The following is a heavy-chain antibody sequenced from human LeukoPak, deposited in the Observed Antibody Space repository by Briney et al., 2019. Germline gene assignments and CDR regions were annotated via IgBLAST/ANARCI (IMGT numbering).Heavy chain of an antibody. D-gene: IGHD2-21*01. V-gene: IGHV4-34*01. CDR3: ARGGILWWRAFDI. J-gene: IGHJ3*02. Sequence: SETLSLTCAVYGGSFSGYYWSWIRQPPGKGLEWIGEINHSGSTNYNPSLKSRVTISVDTSKNQFSLKLSSVTAAETAVYYCARGGILWWRAFDIWGQGTMVTVSS. CDR1: GGSFSGYY. CDR2: INHSGST.